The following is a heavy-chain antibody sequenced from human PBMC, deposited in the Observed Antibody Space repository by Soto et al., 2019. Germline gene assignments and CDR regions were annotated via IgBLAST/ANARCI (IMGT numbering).Heavy chain of an antibody. Sequence: GGSLRLSCVGSGFTTFDHGMHWVRQSPAKGLEWVSGILWNSGAAGCADSVKGRFTISRDRAKRALYLQMDSLRPEDTALYYCGNDVAPGGSEVWGQGTTVTVSS. CDR1: GFTTFDHG. V-gene: IGHV3-9*02. D-gene: IGHD3-10*01. J-gene: IGHJ6*02. CDR3: GNDVAPGGSEV. CDR2: ILWNSGAA.